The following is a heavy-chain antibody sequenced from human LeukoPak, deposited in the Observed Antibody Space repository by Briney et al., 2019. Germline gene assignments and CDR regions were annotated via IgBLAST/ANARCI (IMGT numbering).Heavy chain of an antibody. D-gene: IGHD5-18*01. CDR3: AKGYGESHFDS. CDR2: IEQNGSEK. V-gene: IGHV3-7*01. Sequence: GGSLRLSCAASGFTFSSYWMSWVRQAPGQGLEWVANIEQNGSEKYYVDSVKGRFTISRDNSNNTLFLQMNNLRGDDTAVYFCAKGYGESHFDSWGQGTLVTVSS. J-gene: IGHJ4*02. CDR1: GFTFSSYW.